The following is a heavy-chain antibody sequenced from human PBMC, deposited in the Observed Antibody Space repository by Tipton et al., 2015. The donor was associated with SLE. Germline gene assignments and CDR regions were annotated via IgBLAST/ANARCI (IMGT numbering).Heavy chain of an antibody. CDR1: GGSFSGYC. CDR2: INHRGST. V-gene: IGHV4-34*01. Sequence: TLSLTCAVYGGSFSGYCWSWIRQPPGKGLEWIGEINHRGSTNYNPSLKSRLTISVDTSKNQFSLKLRSVTAADTAVYYCARQYYDFWSAYYYMDVWGKGTTVTVSS. J-gene: IGHJ6*03. CDR3: ARQYYDFWSAYYYMDV. D-gene: IGHD3-3*01.